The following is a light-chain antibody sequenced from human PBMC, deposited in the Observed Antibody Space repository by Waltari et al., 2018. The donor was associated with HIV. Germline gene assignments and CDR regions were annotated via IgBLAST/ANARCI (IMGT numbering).Light chain of an antibody. CDR2: GAS. CDR3: QQIKTLPLT. J-gene: IGKJ4*01. CDR1: QAISSY. V-gene: IGKV1-9*01. Sequence: DIQLTQSPSFLSASVGDRVIITCRASQAISSYVAWYQQQPTKAPKVLLYGASILQAGVPSRFSGSGSGTEFTLTITNVQPEDFATYYCQQIKTLPLTFGGGTKVDIK.